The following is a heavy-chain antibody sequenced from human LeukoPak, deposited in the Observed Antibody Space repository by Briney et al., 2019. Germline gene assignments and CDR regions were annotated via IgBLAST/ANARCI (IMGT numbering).Heavy chain of an antibody. CDR2: IYYSGST. CDR1: GGSMSSYY. J-gene: IGHJ2*01. D-gene: IGHD4-17*01. Sequence: PSETLSLTCTVCGGSMSSYYWIWIPQPPGKGREWLGYIYYSGSTNYNPSHKSRVTISVDTSKHQSSLKVSSVTAADTAVYYCARGSFSTVTTGRFWYFDLWGRGTLVTVSS. CDR3: ARGSFSTVTTGRFWYFDL. V-gene: IGHV4-59*01.